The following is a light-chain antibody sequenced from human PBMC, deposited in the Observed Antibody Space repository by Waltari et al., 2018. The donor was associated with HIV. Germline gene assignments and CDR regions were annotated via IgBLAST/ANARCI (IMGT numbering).Light chain of an antibody. CDR2: GVS. V-gene: IGLV2-14*01. CDR1: SSAIGGFKY. J-gene: IGLJ3*02. CDR3: SSYTTSSTWV. Sequence: HSALTQPASVSGSPGQSITISCPGTSSAIGGFKYVSWYQQQPGKAPKLMISGVSHRPSGVSNRFSGSKSGNTASLTISGLQAEDEADYYCSSYTTSSTWVFGGGTKLTVL.